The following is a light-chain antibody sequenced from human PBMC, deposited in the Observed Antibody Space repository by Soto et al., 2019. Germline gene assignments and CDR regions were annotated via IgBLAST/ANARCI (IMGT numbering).Light chain of an antibody. CDR1: SSDVGAYNS. CDR3: SSATISSTYL. V-gene: IGLV2-14*03. CDR2: SVT. J-gene: IGLJ1*01. Sequence: QSVLTQPASVSGSPGQSITISCTGTSSDVGAYNSVSWYQQHPDKAPKLIIFSVTSRTSGLSDRFSGSKSDNTASLTISGLRTEDEADYYCSSATISSTYLFGTGTKVTVL.